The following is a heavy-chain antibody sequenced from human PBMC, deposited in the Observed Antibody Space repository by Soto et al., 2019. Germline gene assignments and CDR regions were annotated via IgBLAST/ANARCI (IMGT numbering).Heavy chain of an antibody. CDR1: GFTFSSYS. V-gene: IGHV3-21*01. J-gene: IGHJ4*02. Sequence: GGSLRLSCAASGFTFSSYSMNWVRQAPGKGLEWVSSISSSSSYIYYADSVKGRFTISRDNAKNSLYLQMNSLRAEDTAVYYCAPSKSRLGELSFEYWGQGTLVTVSS. CDR2: ISSSSSYI. D-gene: IGHD3-16*02. CDR3: APSKSRLGELSFEY.